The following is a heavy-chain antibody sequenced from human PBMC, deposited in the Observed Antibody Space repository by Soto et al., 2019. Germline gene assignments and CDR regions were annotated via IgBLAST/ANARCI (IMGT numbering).Heavy chain of an antibody. V-gene: IGHV3-33*01. Sequence: LRLSCAASGFTFRTYGMHWVRQAPVKGLDWVAIFWYDGSNKYYAESVKGRFTISRDNSKNTLYLQMNSLRAEDTAVYYCARDGTFGAKGGSLDIWGQGTMVTVSS. J-gene: IGHJ3*02. CDR2: FWYDGSNK. D-gene: IGHD3-16*01. CDR3: ARDGTFGAKGGSLDI. CDR1: GFTFRTYG.